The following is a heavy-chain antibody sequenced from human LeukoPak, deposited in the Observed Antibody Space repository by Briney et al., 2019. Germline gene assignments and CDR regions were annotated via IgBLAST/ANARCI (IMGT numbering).Heavy chain of an antibody. J-gene: IGHJ4*02. D-gene: IGHD1-26*01. V-gene: IGHV3-23*01. Sequence: GRSLRLSCAASGFTFSSYAMSWVRQAPGKGLEWVSAISGSGGSTYYADSVKGRFTISRDNSKNTLYLQMNSLRAEDTAVYYCAKVLGWELLDYYFDYWGQGTLVTVSS. CDR1: GFTFSSYA. CDR2: ISGSGGST. CDR3: AKVLGWELLDYYFDY.